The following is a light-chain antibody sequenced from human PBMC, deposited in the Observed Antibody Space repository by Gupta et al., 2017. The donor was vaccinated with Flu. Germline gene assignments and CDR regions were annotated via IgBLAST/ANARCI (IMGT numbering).Light chain of an antibody. J-gene: IGLJ1*01. Sequence: QSALTQPASVSGSPGQSITISCHGTSSDVGRSDYVSWYQQHPDKAPKLIIYDVTNRPSGVSSRFSGSKSGNTASLTISGLQAEDETDYYCSSYTSGSTFYVFGTGTKVTVL. CDR2: DVT. CDR3: SSYTSGSTFYV. V-gene: IGLV2-14*01. CDR1: SSDVGRSDY.